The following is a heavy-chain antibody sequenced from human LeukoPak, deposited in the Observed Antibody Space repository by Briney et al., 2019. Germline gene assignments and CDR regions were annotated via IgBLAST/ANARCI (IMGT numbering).Heavy chain of an antibody. V-gene: IGHV3-7*01. CDR3: ARDSGSYYAWTYFDY. D-gene: IGHD1-26*01. J-gene: IGHJ4*02. Sequence: PGGSLRLSCAASGFTFSSYWMSWVRQDPGKGLEWVANIKQDGSEKYYVDSVKGRFTISRDNAKNSLYLQMNSLRAEDTAVYYCARDSGSYYAWTYFDYWGQGTLVTVSS. CDR2: IKQDGSEK. CDR1: GFTFSSYW.